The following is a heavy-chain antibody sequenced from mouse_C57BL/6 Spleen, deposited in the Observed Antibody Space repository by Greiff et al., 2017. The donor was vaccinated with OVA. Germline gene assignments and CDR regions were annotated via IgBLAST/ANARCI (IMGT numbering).Heavy chain of an antibody. V-gene: IGHV10-3*01. J-gene: IGHJ3*01. CDR1: GFTFNTYA. CDR2: IRSKSSNYAT. D-gene: IGHD2-4*01. CDR3: GREGDYDEGPWFAY. Sequence: EVKLMESGGGLVQPKGSLKLSCAASGFTFNTYAMHWVRQAPGKGLEWVARIRSKSSNYATYYADSVKDRFTISSDDSQSMLYLQMNNLKTEDTAMYDCGREGDYDEGPWFAYWGQGTLVTVSA.